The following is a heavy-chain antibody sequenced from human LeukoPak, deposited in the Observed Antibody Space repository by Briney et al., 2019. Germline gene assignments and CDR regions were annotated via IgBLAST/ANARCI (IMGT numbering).Heavy chain of an antibody. CDR1: GLTFSSYW. CDR3: ARRPGGYYDSNGILEYFEY. V-gene: IGHV3-7*01. D-gene: IGHD3-22*01. Sequence: GGSLRLSCAASGLTFSSYWMTWVRQAPGKGLEWVANIREDGSEKYYVDSVKGRFTISRDNAKKSLYLQMNSLRAEDTAVYYCARRPGGYYDSNGILEYFEYWGQGTLVTVSS. CDR2: IREDGSEK. J-gene: IGHJ4*02.